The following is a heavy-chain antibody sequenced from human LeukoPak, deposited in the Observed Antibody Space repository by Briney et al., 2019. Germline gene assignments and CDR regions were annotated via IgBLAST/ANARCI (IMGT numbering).Heavy chain of an antibody. CDR1: GFTFSHYE. CDR2: ISSSGSTI. Sequence: GGSLRLSCAASGFTFSHYEMNWVRQAPGKGLKWVSYISSSGSTIYYADSVKGRFTISRDNANNSLYLQMNSLRAEDTAVYYCARDSVWYDSSNGMDVWGQGTTVTVSS. J-gene: IGHJ6*02. CDR3: ARDSVWYDSSNGMDV. D-gene: IGHD3-22*01. V-gene: IGHV3-48*03.